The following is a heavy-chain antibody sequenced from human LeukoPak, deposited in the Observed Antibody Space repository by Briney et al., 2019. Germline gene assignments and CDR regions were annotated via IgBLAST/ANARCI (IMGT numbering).Heavy chain of an antibody. CDR1: GYTFTSYG. J-gene: IGHJ5*02. D-gene: IGHD6-13*01. CDR2: ISAYNGNT. V-gene: IGHV1-18*01. Sequence: ASVKVSCKASGYTFTSYGISWVRQAPGQRLEGLGWISAYNGNTNYAQKLQGRVTMSTDTSTSTAYMELRSLRSDDTAVYYCARGRRIAAAGFFNWFDPWGQGTLVTVSS. CDR3: ARGRRIAAAGFFNWFDP.